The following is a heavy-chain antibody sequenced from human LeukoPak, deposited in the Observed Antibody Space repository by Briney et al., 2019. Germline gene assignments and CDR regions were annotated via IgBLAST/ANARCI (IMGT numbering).Heavy chain of an antibody. V-gene: IGHV4-34*01. D-gene: IGHD6-19*01. J-gene: IGHJ4*02. CDR3: AKTKYSSGWYGGVDY. Sequence: SETLSLTCAVYGGSFSGYYWSWIRQPPGKGLERIGEINHSGSTNYNPSLKSRVTISVDTSKNQFSLKLSSVTAADTAVYYCAKTKYSSGWYGGVDYWGQGTLVTVSS. CDR1: GGSFSGYY. CDR2: INHSGST.